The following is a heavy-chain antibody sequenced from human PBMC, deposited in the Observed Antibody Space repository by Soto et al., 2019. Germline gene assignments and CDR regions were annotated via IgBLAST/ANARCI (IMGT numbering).Heavy chain of an antibody. CDR3: ARHGSN. Sequence: QLQLQESGPGLVKPSETLSLTCTVSGVSISNSSYYWGWIRRPPGKGLEWIGTIYYSGITYYNPSLKIPVTISLDTSKTQFSLKLTSVTAADTAVYYCARHGSNWGQGTLVAVSS. J-gene: IGHJ4*02. V-gene: IGHV4-39*01. CDR1: GVSISNSSYY. CDR2: IYYSGIT.